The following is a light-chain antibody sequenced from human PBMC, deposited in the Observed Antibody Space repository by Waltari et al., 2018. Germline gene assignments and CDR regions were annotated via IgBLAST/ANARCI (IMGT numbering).Light chain of an antibody. CDR2: GAS. J-gene: IGKJ2*01. Sequence: EIVMTQSPATLSVSPGERATLSCRASQSVSSNLAWYQQKPGQAPRLLIYGASTRATGIPARFSGSVSGTEFTLTISSMQSEDFAVYYCQQYNNWPPTFGQGTKLEIK. V-gene: IGKV3-15*01. CDR3: QQYNNWPPT. CDR1: QSVSSN.